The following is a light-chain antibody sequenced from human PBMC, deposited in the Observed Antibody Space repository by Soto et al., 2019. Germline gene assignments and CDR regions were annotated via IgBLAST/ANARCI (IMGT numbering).Light chain of an antibody. Sequence: QSVLTQPPSVSGAPGQRVAISCTGSSSNIGAEYDVHWYQQLPGTAPKRLIHGDNNRPSGAPDRFSGSKSGTSASLAITTLQPEDEDDYSCQSYEYSLTTFVLGTGTKVTVL. J-gene: IGLJ1*01. V-gene: IGLV1-40*01. CDR3: QSYEYSLTTFV. CDR2: GDN. CDR1: SSNIGAEYD.